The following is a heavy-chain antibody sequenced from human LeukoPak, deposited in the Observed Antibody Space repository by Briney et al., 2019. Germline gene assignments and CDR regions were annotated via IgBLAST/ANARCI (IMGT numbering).Heavy chain of an antibody. CDR2: IIPIFGTA. Sequence: ASGKVSCKASGGTFSSYAITWVRQAPGQGLEWMGGIIPIFGTANYAQKFQGRVTITADESTSTAYMELSSLRSEDTAVYYCARDQSPTQLRFFYGMDFWGQGTTVTVSS. CDR3: ARDQSPTQLRFFYGMDF. CDR1: GGTFSSYA. V-gene: IGHV1-69*13. J-gene: IGHJ6*02. D-gene: IGHD3-3*01.